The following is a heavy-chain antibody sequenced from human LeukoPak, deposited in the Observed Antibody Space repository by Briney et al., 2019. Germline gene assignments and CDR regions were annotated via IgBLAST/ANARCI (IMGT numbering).Heavy chain of an antibody. CDR3: TRGYCGGDCFPPYYYYMDV. CDR1: GFTFSDSA. V-gene: IGHV3-73*01. Sequence: PGGSLRLPCAASGFTFSDSAMHWVRQASGKELEWVGRIKSKSNTYATSYAASVKGRFTISRDDSKNTAYPEMNSLKTEDTAVYYCTRGYCGGDCFPPYYYYMDVWGEGTTVTVSS. D-gene: IGHD2-21*02. CDR2: IKSKSNTYAT. J-gene: IGHJ6*03.